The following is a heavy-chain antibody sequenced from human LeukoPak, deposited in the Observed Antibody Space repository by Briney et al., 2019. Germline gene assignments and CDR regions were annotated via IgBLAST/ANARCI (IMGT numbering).Heavy chain of an antibody. CDR3: ARDDYRSSYYYYGMDV. Sequence: SETLSLTCTVSGGSISSYYWRWIRQPPGKGLEWIGYIYYRGSTTFNPSLKSRVTISVDASKKQFSLKLSSVTAADTAVYYCARDDYRSSYYYYGMDVWGQGTTVTVSS. CDR1: GGSISSYY. J-gene: IGHJ6*02. D-gene: IGHD4-11*01. CDR2: IYYRGST. V-gene: IGHV4-59*01.